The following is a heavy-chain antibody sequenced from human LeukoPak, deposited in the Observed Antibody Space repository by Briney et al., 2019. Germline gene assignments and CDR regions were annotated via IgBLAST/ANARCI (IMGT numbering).Heavy chain of an antibody. CDR1: GGSFSGYY. Sequence: NPSETLSLTCAVYGGSFSGYYWSWIRQPPGKGLESIGEINHSGSTNYNPSLKSRVTISVDTSKNQFSLKLSSVTAADTAVYYCARARARWLQLDAFDIWGQGTMVTVSS. CDR3: ARARARWLQLDAFDI. V-gene: IGHV4-34*01. D-gene: IGHD5-24*01. CDR2: INHSGST. J-gene: IGHJ3*02.